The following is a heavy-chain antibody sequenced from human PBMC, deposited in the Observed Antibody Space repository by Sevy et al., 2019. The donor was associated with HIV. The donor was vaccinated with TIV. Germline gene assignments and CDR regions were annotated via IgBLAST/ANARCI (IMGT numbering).Heavy chain of an antibody. CDR1: GNTLTELS. Sequence: ASVKVSCKVSGNTLTELSMHWVRQSPGKGLEWMGSFDPKHGERIYAQKFQGRISMTEDTSTDTAYMELSSLRSEDTAVYYCARDALWFGELLHYGMDVWGQGTTVTVSS. J-gene: IGHJ6*02. CDR2: FDPKHGER. CDR3: ARDALWFGELLHYGMDV. D-gene: IGHD3-10*01. V-gene: IGHV1-24*01.